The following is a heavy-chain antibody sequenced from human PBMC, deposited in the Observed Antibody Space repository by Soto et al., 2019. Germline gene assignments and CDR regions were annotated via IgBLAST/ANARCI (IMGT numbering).Heavy chain of an antibody. J-gene: IGHJ4*02. Sequence: SETLSLTCTVSGGSTSSYYWSWIRQPAGKGLEWIGRIYTSGSTNYNPSLKSRVTMSVDTSKNQFSLKLSSVTAADTAVYYCVRSYYDFWSGYSNFDYWGQGTLVTVSS. CDR3: VRSYYDFWSGYSNFDY. D-gene: IGHD3-3*01. CDR2: IYTSGST. V-gene: IGHV4-4*07. CDR1: GGSTSSYY.